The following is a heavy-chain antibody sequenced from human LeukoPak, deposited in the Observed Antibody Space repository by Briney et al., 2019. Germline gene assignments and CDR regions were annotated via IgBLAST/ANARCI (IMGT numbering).Heavy chain of an antibody. V-gene: IGHV3-53*01. CDR1: GFTVSSNF. D-gene: IGHD6-13*01. CDR2: IYSSGYT. CDR3: VRASSTTAAGLFDY. Sequence: PGGSLRLSCAASGFTVSSNFMSWVRQAPRKGLEWVSVIYSSGYTVYTDSVKGRFTISRDNSKNTLYLQMNSLRADDTAVYYCVRASSTTAAGLFDYWGQGTLLTVSS. J-gene: IGHJ4*02.